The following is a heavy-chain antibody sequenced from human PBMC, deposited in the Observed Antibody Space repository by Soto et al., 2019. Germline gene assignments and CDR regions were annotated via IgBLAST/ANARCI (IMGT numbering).Heavy chain of an antibody. CDR2: IDHNGIT. J-gene: IGHJ6*02. CDR1: GGSINSSKW. V-gene: IGHV4-4*02. Sequence: VQLQESGPGLVKPSGTLSLTCAVSGGSINSSKWWTWVRQVPGKGLEWIGKIDHNGITNYNPSVKSRVNISQDNSKSQLALQLTSVTAADTAVYYCARLNRDYYYYGMDVWGQGTTVTVSS. CDR3: ARLNRDYYYYGMDV.